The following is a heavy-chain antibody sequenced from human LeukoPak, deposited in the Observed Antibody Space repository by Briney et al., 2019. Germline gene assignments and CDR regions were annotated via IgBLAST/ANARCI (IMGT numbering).Heavy chain of an antibody. J-gene: IGHJ5*02. D-gene: IGHD6-25*01. CDR1: GGSITSYY. V-gene: IGHV4-4*07. Sequence: NPAESLSLTCNVSGGSITSYYCSWIRQPAGKGLEWIRRINTSGTSNYNPSPRSRVTISVDTSKNQFSLNLTSVTAADTAVSYCAREGGGPRWIDTWVQGTLVTVSS. CDR3: AREGGGPRWIDT. CDR2: INTSGTS.